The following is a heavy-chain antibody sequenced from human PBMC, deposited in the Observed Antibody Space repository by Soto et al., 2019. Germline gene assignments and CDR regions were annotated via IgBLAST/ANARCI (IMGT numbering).Heavy chain of an antibody. CDR3: TKSADSAGWGVDF. D-gene: IGHD6-19*01. CDR2: IRPGGNRI. J-gene: IGHJ4*02. Sequence: EVQLVESGGGLVQPGGSLRLSCVASGFMFDSYAMNWVRQAPGKGLEWVSYIRPGGNRIYYAKSLKGRITISRDNARNSLSLQMNILSDEDTAVYDCTKSADSAGWGVDFWGQGRLVTVSS. CDR1: GFMFDSYA. V-gene: IGHV3-48*02.